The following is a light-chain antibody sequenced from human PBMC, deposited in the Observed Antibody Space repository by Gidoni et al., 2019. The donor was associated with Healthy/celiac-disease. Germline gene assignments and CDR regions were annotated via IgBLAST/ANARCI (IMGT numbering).Light chain of an antibody. CDR3: AAWDDSLNVWV. CDR2: NDA. CDR1: SSNIGYNA. V-gene: IGLV1-36*01. J-gene: IGLJ3*02. Sequence: QSVLTHPPSVSAAPRQRVTISCSGSSSNIGYNAVNWYQQLPGKAPKLLIYNDALLSSGVSDRFSGSKAGTSACLAISGLQSEDEADYYCAAWDDSLNVWVFGGGTKLTVL.